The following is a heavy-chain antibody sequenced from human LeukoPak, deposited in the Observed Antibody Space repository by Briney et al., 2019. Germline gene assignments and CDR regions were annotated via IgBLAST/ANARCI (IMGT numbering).Heavy chain of an antibody. CDR2: IYSGGST. CDR1: GFTFISYA. D-gene: IGHD3-9*01. V-gene: IGHV3-66*02. Sequence: PGGSLRLSCAASGFTFISYAVGWVRQAPGKGLEWVSVIYSGGSTYYADSVKGRFTISRDNSKNTLYLQMNSLRAEDTAVYYCARVESPYYDILTGYYRDYYYGMDVWGQGTTVTVSS. J-gene: IGHJ6*02. CDR3: ARVESPYYDILTGYYRDYYYGMDV.